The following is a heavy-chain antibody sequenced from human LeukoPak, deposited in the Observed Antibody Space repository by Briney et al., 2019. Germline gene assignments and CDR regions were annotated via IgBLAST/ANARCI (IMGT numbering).Heavy chain of an antibody. D-gene: IGHD5-24*01. J-gene: IGHJ4*02. CDR3: ARDLGRDGYFDY. V-gene: IGHV3-74*01. CDR2: INSDGSST. CDR1: GLTFRSYW. Sequence: GGSLILSCAASGLTFRSYWMHWVRQAPGKGLVWVSRINSDGSSTSYADSVKGRLTISRDNAKNTLYLQMNSLRAEDTAVYYCARDLGRDGYFDYWGQGTLVTVSS.